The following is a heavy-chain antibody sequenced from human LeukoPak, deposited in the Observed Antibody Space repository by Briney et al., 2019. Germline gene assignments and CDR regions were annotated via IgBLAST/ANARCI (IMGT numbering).Heavy chain of an antibody. CDR3: ATWGSSSSPLPSMDV. Sequence: VASVKVSCTASGYTFTIYYMHWVRQAPGQGLEWMGIINPRGASTTYAQKFQGRLTMTKDTSTSTVYMELSSLRSEDTAVYYCATWGSSSSPLPSMDVWGQGTTVAVSS. J-gene: IGHJ6*02. D-gene: IGHD6-13*01. V-gene: IGHV1-46*01. CDR2: INPRGAST. CDR1: GYTFTIYY.